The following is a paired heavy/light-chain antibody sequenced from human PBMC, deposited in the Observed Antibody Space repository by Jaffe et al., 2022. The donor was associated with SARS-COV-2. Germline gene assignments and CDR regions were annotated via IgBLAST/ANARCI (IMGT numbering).Heavy chain of an antibody. V-gene: IGHV3-21*01. D-gene: IGHD5-18*01. Sequence: EVQLVESGGGLVKPGGSLRLSCAASGFTFSSFSMNWVRQAPGKGLEWVSSISSASEHILYADSVKGRFTISRDNARNSVSLQMNSLRAEDTAVYYCARFETREYSYGTSEYWGQGTLVAVSS. CDR2: ISSASEHI. CDR1: GFTFSSFS. CDR3: ARFETREYSYGTSEY. J-gene: IGHJ4*02.
Light chain of an antibody. Sequence: EIVLTQSPATLSLSPGERATLSCRASQSVSTYLAWYQQKPGQAPRLLISDASIRAAGIPARFSGSGSGTDFSLTISSLEPEDFAVYFCQQRNNWPLTFGGGTKVEIK. V-gene: IGKV3-11*01. J-gene: IGKJ4*01. CDR3: QQRNNWPLT. CDR2: DAS. CDR1: QSVSTY.